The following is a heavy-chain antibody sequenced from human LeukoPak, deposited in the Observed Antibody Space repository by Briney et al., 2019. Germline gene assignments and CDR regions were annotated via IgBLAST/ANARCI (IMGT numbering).Heavy chain of an antibody. CDR2: IYDSGST. Sequence: SETLSLTCTVSGGSIRSSYYYWGWIRQPPGKGLEWIGSIYDSGSTYYNPSLKSRVTISVDTSKNQFSLKLSSVTAADTAVYYCARGSSSSSWYFDYWGQGTLVTVSS. D-gene: IGHD6-13*01. J-gene: IGHJ4*02. CDR3: ARGSSSSSWYFDY. V-gene: IGHV4-39*07. CDR1: GGSIRSSYYY.